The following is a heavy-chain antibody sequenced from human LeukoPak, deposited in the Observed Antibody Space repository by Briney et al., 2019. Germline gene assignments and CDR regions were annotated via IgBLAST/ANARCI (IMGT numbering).Heavy chain of an antibody. CDR2: IYTSGST. J-gene: IGHJ4*02. CDR3: AGDSSGYYNY. CDR1: GGSISSYY. Sequence: SETLSLTCTVSGGSISSYYWSWIRQPPGKGLEWIGYIYTSGSTNYNPSLKRRVTISVDTSKNQFSLKLSSVTAAETAVYYCAGDSSGYYNYWGQGTLVTVSS. D-gene: IGHD3-22*01. V-gene: IGHV4-4*09.